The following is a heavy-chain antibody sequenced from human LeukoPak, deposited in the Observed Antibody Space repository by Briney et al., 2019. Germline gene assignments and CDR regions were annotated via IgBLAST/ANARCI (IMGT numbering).Heavy chain of an antibody. J-gene: IGHJ6*03. CDR2: INVDGRST. D-gene: IGHD6-6*01. CDR1: GFTFSSYW. V-gene: IGHV3-74*01. CDR3: ARSCSSPCLYYYYYMDV. Sequence: GGSLRLSCAASGFTFSSYWMHWVRQAPGKGLVWVSHINVDGRSTSYADSVKGRFTISRDNAKNTLYLQMNSLRAEDTAVYYCARSCSSPCLYYYYYMDVWGKGTTVTVYS.